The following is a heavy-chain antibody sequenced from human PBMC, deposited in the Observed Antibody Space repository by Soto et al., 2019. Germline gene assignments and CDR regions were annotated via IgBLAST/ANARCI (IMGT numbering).Heavy chain of an antibody. V-gene: IGHV2-5*02. Sequence: QITLNESGPTQVKPRQTLTLTCTFSGFSLTTSGVGVGWIRQSPGKAPDGLGLMYWDDDKRYSPYLKSRLTITKDTSKNQVVLTMADLDPADTATYYCAHRVLRTVFGLVTTTAIYFDFWGQGTPVAVSS. CDR2: MYWDDDK. D-gene: IGHD3-3*01. CDR3: AHRVLRTVFGLVTTTAIYFDF. J-gene: IGHJ4*02. CDR1: GFSLTTSGVG.